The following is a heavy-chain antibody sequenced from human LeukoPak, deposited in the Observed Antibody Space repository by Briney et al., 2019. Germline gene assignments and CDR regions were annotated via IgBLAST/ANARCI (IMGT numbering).Heavy chain of an antibody. CDR2: ISSDGSST. V-gene: IGHV3-74*01. CDR1: EFTVSANE. Sequence: GGSLRLSCAASEFTVSANEMSWVRQAPGKGLVWVSRISSDGSSTSYADFVKGRFTISRDNAKNTLYLQMNSLRAEDTAVYYCARGLSGYSSSLGYWGQGTLVTVSS. J-gene: IGHJ4*02. CDR3: ARGLSGYSSSLGY. D-gene: IGHD6-6*01.